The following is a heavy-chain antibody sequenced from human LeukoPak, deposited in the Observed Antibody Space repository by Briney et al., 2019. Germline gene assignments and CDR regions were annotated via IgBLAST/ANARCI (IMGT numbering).Heavy chain of an antibody. Sequence: SVKVSCKASGGTSSSYAISWVRQAPGQGLEWMGGIIPIFGTANYAQKFQGRVTITTDESTSTAYMELSSLRSEDTAVYYCARSVQYYYGSGSPYYYYGMDVWGQGTTVTVSS. CDR3: ARSVQYYYGSGSPYYYYGMDV. CDR1: GGTSSSYA. CDR2: IIPIFGTA. D-gene: IGHD3-10*01. J-gene: IGHJ6*02. V-gene: IGHV1-69*05.